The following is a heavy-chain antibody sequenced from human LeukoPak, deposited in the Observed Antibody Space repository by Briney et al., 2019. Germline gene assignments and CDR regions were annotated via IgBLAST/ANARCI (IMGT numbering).Heavy chain of an antibody. Sequence: EASVKVSCKASGGTFSSYAISWVRQAPGQGLEWMGRINPNSGGADYAQKFQGRVSMTRDTSISTAYMELSSLRSDDTAVYYCARGPRLDSSGWYYGAFDIWGQGTMVTVS. J-gene: IGHJ3*02. CDR1: GGTFSSYA. V-gene: IGHV1-2*06. CDR3: ARGPRLDSSGWYYGAFDI. D-gene: IGHD6-19*01. CDR2: INPNSGGA.